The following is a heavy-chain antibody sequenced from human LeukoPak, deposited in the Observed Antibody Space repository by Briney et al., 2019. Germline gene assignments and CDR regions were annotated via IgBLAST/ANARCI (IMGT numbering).Heavy chain of an antibody. Sequence: SVKVSCKASGRGFTGLAVSWLRHVPGQGFEWMGRIIPIIDATHYAQKFQDRVTITADESTSTAYMELHSLRSEDTAVYFCASSLLRMADLLPSHFDYWGLGTLVTVSS. CDR1: GRGFTGLA. V-gene: IGHV1-69*11. D-gene: IGHD3-10*01. J-gene: IGHJ4*02. CDR2: IIPIIDAT. CDR3: ASSLLRMADLLPSHFDY.